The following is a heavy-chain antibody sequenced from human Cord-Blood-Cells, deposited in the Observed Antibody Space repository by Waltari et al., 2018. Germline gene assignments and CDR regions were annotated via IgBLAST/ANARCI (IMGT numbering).Heavy chain of an antibody. D-gene: IGHD4-4*01. CDR1: GASITSGSYY. CDR3: ASYSNYFDY. V-gene: IGHV4-61*09. J-gene: IGHJ4*02. CDR2: IYTSGST. Sequence: QVQLQESGPGLVKPSQTLSLTCPVSGASITSGSYYWSWIRQPAGKGLEWIGYIYTSGSTNYNPSLKSRVTISVDTSKNQFSLKLSSVTAADTAVYYCASYSNYFDYWGQGTLVTVSS.